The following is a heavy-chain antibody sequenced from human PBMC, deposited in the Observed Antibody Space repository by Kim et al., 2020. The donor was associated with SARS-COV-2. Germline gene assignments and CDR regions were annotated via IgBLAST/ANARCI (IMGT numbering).Heavy chain of an antibody. J-gene: IGHJ3*02. Sequence: GGSLRLSCVASGFSFRSFGMHWVRQAPGKGLEWVTNIWNDGSKEYYVDSVEGRFTISRDDSKNTVYLQMSSLRAEXTAVYYCTRXMYTGTAGAGVFGIWG. CDR2: IWNDGSKE. D-gene: IGHD1-1*01. V-gene: IGHV3-33*01. CDR3: TRXMYTGTAGAGVFGI. CDR1: GFSFRSFG.